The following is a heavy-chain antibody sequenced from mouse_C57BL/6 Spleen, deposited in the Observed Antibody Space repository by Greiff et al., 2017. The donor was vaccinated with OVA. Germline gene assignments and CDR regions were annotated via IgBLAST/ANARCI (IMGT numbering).Heavy chain of an antibody. CDR1: GYTFTDYN. CDR3: ARRYYGSSFYFDY. Sequence: VQLKESGPELVKPGASVKMSCKASGYTFTDYNMHWVKQSHGKSLEWIGYINPNNGGTSYNQKFKGKATLTVNKSSSTAYMELRSLTSEASAVYYCARRYYGSSFYFDYWGQGTTLTVSA. V-gene: IGHV1-22*01. J-gene: IGHJ2*01. CDR2: INPNNGGT. D-gene: IGHD1-1*01.